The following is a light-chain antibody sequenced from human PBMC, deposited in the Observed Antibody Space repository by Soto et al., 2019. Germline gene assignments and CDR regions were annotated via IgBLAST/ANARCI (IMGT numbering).Light chain of an antibody. CDR2: MST. CDR1: RSKIETNY. J-gene: IGLJ3*02. V-gene: IGLV1-47*01. Sequence: QSVLTQPPSASGTPGQRVTISCSGSRSKIETNYVYWYQQLPGTAPKLLIYMSTRRPSGVPDRFSGSKSGASASLVIGGLQSEDELYYYCAAWDDSLNIWVFGGGTKVXXL. CDR3: AAWDDSLNIWV.